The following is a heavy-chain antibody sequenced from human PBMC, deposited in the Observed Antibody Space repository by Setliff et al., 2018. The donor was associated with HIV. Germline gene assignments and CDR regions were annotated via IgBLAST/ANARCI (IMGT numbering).Heavy chain of an antibody. CDR2: IYHNEKT. CDR3: ASRVYYYDSNNFLREEGFDP. CDR1: GGSISSDNW. V-gene: IGHV4-4*02. J-gene: IGHJ5*02. Sequence: SETLSLTCAVSGGSISSDNWWTWVRQAPGKGLEWIGEIYHNEKTYYNPSLKSRVTISIDTSKNQFSLNLTSVTAADTAVYYCASRVYYYDSNNFLREEGFDPWGQGTLVTVSS. D-gene: IGHD3-22*01.